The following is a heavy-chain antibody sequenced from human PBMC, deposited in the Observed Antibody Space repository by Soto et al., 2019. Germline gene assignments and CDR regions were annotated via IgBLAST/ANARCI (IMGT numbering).Heavy chain of an antibody. Sequence: QLQLKEPGPGLLKPSEPLSLPGTVSGGSISSSIYYWGGFRRPPGKGLGWIGSIYYSGSTYYNPSLKSRVTISVDTSKNQFSLKLSSVTAADTAVYYCARHGVHSSGWAGPWGQGTLVTVSS. V-gene: IGHV4-39*01. CDR1: GGSISSSIYY. J-gene: IGHJ5*02. CDR3: ARHGVHSSGWAGP. CDR2: IYYSGST. D-gene: IGHD6-19*01.